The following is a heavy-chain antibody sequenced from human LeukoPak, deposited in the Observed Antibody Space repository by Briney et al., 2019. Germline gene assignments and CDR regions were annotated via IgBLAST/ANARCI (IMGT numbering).Heavy chain of an antibody. D-gene: IGHD3-10*01. J-gene: IGHJ6*03. CDR2: FFHSGNT. Sequence: SETLSLTCTVSGYSISSGYYWGWIRQPPGKGLEWSGSFFHSGNTYYNPSLKSRVTISIDTSKIRFSLKLTSVTAADTAVYYCARGPRTYYYASGSHKNYYSYYYMDVWGKGTTVTISS. CDR3: ARGPRTYYYASGSHKNYYSYYYMDV. V-gene: IGHV4-38-2*02. CDR1: GYSISSGYY.